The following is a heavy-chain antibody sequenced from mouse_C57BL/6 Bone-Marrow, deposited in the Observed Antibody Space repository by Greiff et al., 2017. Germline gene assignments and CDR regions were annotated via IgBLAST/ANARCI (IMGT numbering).Heavy chain of an antibody. CDR1: GFTFSDYG. CDR3: ARHGFPGSSFDY. CDR2: ISNLAYSI. D-gene: IGHD4-1*01. Sequence: EVQLVESGGGLVQPGGSLKLSCAASGFTFSDYGMAWVRQAPRKGPEWVAFISNLAYSIYYADTVTGRFTIYRENAKKPLYLEMSSLRSEDTAMYYCARHGFPGSSFDYWGQGTTLTVSS. V-gene: IGHV5-15*01. J-gene: IGHJ2*01.